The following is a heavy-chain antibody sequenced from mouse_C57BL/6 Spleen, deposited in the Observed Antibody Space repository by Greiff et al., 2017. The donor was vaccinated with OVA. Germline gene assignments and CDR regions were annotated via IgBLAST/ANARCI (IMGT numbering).Heavy chain of an antibody. Sequence: EVKLMESGGGLVQPGGSMKLSCVASGFTFSNYWMNWVRQSPEKGLEWVAQIRLKSDNYATHYAESVKGRFTISRDDSKSSVYLQMNNLRAEDTGIYYCTGRGRFDYWGQGTTLTVSS. V-gene: IGHV6-3*01. J-gene: IGHJ2*01. CDR3: TGRGRFDY. CDR1: GFTFSNYW. CDR2: IRLKSDNYAT.